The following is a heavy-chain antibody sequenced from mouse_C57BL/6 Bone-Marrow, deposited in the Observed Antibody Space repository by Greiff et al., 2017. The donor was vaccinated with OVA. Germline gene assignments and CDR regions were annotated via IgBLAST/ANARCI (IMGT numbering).Heavy chain of an antibody. D-gene: IGHD2-12*01. CDR3: ASLYDGFAY. Sequence: QVQLQQSGAELARPGASVTMSCKASGYTFTSYTMPWVKQRPGKGLEWIGYINPSSGYTKYNQKFKDKATLTSYKSSSTAYMQLSSLTSENSAVYYCASLYDGFAYWGQGTLVTVSA. J-gene: IGHJ3*01. V-gene: IGHV1-4*01. CDR2: INPSSGYT. CDR1: GYTFTSYT.